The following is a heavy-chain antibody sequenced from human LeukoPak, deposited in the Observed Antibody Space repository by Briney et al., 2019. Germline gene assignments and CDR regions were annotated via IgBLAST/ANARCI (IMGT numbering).Heavy chain of an antibody. CDR1: GYTFTSYG. CDR3: ARSENRGDFWSGYKNFPPPDY. J-gene: IGHJ4*02. CDR2: ISAYNGNT. V-gene: IGHV1-18*01. Sequence: ASVKVSCKASGYTFTSYGISWVRQAPGQGLEWMGWISAYNGNTNYAQKLQGRVTMTTDTSTSTAYMELRSLRSDDTAVYYCARSENRGDFWSGYKNFPPPDYWGQGTLVTVSS. D-gene: IGHD3-3*01.